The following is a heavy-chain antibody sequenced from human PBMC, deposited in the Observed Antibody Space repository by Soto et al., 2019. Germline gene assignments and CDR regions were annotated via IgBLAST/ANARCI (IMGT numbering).Heavy chain of an antibody. CDR2: VNHGGTS. Sequence: SQTLSLTCAVHGGTFSGYYWDWIRQPPGKGLEWIGEVNHGGTSNYNPSLKSRAIISVDTSKNQFSLKLNSVTAADTAVYSCARDLWGHCGTASCSLNVWGKGTTGTVSS. CDR3: ARDLWGHCGTASCSLNV. V-gene: IGHV4-34*01. J-gene: IGHJ6*03. CDR1: GGTFSGYY. D-gene: IGHD2-21*01.